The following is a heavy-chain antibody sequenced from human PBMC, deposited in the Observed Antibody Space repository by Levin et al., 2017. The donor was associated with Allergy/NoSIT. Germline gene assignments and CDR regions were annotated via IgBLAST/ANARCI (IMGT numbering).Heavy chain of an antibody. CDR2: IIPIFGTA. CDR3: ARDRPYEPQGTETLFDY. Sequence: GGSLRLSCKASGGTFSSYAISWVRQAPGQGLEWMGGIIPIFGTANYAQKFQGRVTITADESTSTAYMELRSLRSEDTAVYYCARDRPYEPQGTETLFDYWGQGTLVTVSS. J-gene: IGHJ4*02. CDR1: GGTFSSYA. D-gene: IGHD5-12*01. V-gene: IGHV1-69*01.